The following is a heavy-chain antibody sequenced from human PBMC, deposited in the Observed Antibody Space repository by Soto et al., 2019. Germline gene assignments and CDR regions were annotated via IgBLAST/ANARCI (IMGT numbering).Heavy chain of an antibody. V-gene: IGHV4-4*02. Sequence: QVQLQESGPGLVKPSGTLSLTCGVSGDSINSSHWWNWVRQPPGKGREWIGQISHSGSTNYNPSLTSRVNKSVDKSKNHFSLKLTSVTAADTARYYCARDPSTPYWRGPEDHGGQGSLVIVSS. D-gene: IGHD2-21*01. CDR3: ARDPSTPYWRGPEDH. J-gene: IGHJ4*02. CDR1: GDSINSSHW. CDR2: ISHSGST.